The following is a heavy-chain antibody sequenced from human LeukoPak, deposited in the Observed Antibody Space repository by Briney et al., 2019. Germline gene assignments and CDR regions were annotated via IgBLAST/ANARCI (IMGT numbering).Heavy chain of an antibody. CDR2: IIPILGIA. V-gene: IGHV1-69*02. D-gene: IGHD5-12*01. CDR1: GGTFSSYT. Sequence: SSVEVSCKASGGTFSSYTISWVRQAPGQGLEWMGRIIPILGIANYAQKFQGRVTITADKSTSTAYMELSSLRSEDTPVYYCARAESGYLYFDYWGQGTLVTVSS. CDR3: ARAESGYLYFDY. J-gene: IGHJ4*02.